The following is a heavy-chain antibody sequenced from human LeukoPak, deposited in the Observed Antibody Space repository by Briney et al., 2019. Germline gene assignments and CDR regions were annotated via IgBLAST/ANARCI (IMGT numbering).Heavy chain of an antibody. CDR1: GFTVSSNY. Sequence: GSLRLSCAASGFTVSSNYMSWVRQAPGKGLEWVSVIYSGGSTYYADSVKGRFTISRDNSKNTLYLQMNSLRAEDTAVYYCAKDYRYYYFDYWGQGTLVTVSS. CDR2: IYSGGST. D-gene: IGHD3-16*01. V-gene: IGHV3-66*02. CDR3: AKDYRYYYFDY. J-gene: IGHJ4*02.